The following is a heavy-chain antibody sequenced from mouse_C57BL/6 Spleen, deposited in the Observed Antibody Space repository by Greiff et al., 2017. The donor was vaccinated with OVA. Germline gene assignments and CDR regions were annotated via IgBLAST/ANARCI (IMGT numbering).Heavy chain of an antibody. V-gene: IGHV1-53*01. CDR3: ARDDGYYPFAY. D-gene: IGHD2-3*01. CDR1: GYTFTSYW. J-gene: IGHJ3*01. Sequence: QVQLKQPGTELVKPGASVKLSCKASGYTFTSYWMHWVQQRPGQGLEWIGNINPSNGGTNYNEKFKSKATLTVDKSSSTAYMQLSSLTSEDAAVYYCARDDGYYPFAYWGQGTLVTVSA. CDR2: INPSNGGT.